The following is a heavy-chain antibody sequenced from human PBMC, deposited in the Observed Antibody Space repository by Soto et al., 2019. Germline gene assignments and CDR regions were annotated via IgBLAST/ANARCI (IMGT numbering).Heavy chain of an antibody. CDR1: GFTVSSNY. CDR3: ARNGDSSDYRGWFDP. D-gene: IGHD3-22*01. CDR2: IYSGVTT. Sequence: EVQLVESGGGLVQPGGSLRLSCAASGFTVSSNYMSWVRQAPGKGLEWVSVIYSGVTTYYADSVKGRFTISRDNSKNTLYLQMNSLRAEDTAVYYCARNGDSSDYRGWFDPWGQGTLVTVSS. J-gene: IGHJ5*02. V-gene: IGHV3-66*01.